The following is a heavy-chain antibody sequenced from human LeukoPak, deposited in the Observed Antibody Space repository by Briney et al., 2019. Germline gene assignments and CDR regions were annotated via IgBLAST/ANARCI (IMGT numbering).Heavy chain of an antibody. CDR3: ARGPSFYDY. D-gene: IGHD2/OR15-2a*01. CDR1: GGSISSYY. Sequence: SETLSLTCTVSGGSISSYYWSWIRQPPGKGLEWIGYIYYSGSTNYNPSLKSRVTISVDTSKNQFSLKLSSVTAADTAVYYCARGPSFYDYWGQGTLVTVSS. CDR2: IYYSGST. V-gene: IGHV4-59*01. J-gene: IGHJ4*02.